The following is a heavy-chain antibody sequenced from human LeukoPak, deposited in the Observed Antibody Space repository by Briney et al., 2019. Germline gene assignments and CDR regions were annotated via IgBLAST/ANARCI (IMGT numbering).Heavy chain of an antibody. J-gene: IGHJ6*03. CDR1: GGTFSSYA. CDR3: ARVAGVLRYFDSNYYMDV. CDR2: IIPIFGTA. V-gene: IGHV1-69*13. D-gene: IGHD3-9*01. Sequence: SVKVSCKASGGTFSSYAISWVRQAPGQGLEWMGGIIPIFGTANYAQKFQGRVTITADESTSTAYMELSSLISEDTAVYYCARVAGVLRYFDSNYYMDVWGKGTTVTVSS.